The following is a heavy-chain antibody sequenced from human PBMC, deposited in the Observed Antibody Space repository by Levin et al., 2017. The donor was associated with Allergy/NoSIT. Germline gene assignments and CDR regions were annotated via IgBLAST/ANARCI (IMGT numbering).Heavy chain of an antibody. V-gene: IGHV6-1*01. D-gene: IGHD3-10*01. CDR3: ARYDDDYGSGKQHAFHV. CDR1: GDSVSSNSAG. CDR2: TYYRSMWFS. Sequence: PSQTLSLTCAISGDSVSSNSAGWSWLRQSPSRGLEWLGRTYYRSMWFSDYAVSVKGRITFSPDTSKNQFSLQLNSVTPEDTAVYYCARYDDDYGSGKQHAFHVWGQGTMVTVSS. J-gene: IGHJ3*01.